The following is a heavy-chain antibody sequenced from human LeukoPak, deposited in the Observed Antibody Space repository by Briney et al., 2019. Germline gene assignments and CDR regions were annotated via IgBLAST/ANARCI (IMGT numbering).Heavy chain of an antibody. CDR2: ISGSGGGT. CDR1: GFTFRDYD. CDR3: AKSVVATRSFEGRPFDS. D-gene: IGHD5-12*01. V-gene: IGHV3-23*01. J-gene: IGHJ4*02. Sequence: PGGSLRLSCAASGFTFRDYDMSWVRQAPGKGLEWVSGISGSGGGTYYADSVKGRFTISRDNSKNTLYLQLSSLRAEDTAVYYCAKSVVATRSFEGRPFDSWGQGTLVTVSS.